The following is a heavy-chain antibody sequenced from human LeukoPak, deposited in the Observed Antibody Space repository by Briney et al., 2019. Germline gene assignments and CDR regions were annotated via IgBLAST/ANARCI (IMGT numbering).Heavy chain of an antibody. CDR2: ISSSSSYI. V-gene: IGHV3-21*01. CDR3: ARDFGSGYCSSTSCHED. D-gene: IGHD2-2*01. CDR1: GLTFSTYG. Sequence: GGSLRLSCAASGLTFSTYGMNWVRQAPGKGLEWVSSISSSSSYIYYADSVKGRFTISRDNAKNSLYLQMNSLRAEDTAVYYCARDFGSGYCSSTSCHEDWGQGTLVTVSS. J-gene: IGHJ4*02.